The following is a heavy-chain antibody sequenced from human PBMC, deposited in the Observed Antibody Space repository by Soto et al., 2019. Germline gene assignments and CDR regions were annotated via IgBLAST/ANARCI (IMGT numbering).Heavy chain of an antibody. D-gene: IGHD2-15*01. Sequence: GGSLRLSCAASGFTVSSNYMSWVRQAPGKGLEWVSAISGSGGSTYYADSVKGRFTISRDNSKNTLYLQMNNLRAGDTALYYCAKGHDIVVVPTVDYWGQGTLVTVSS. V-gene: IGHV3-23*01. J-gene: IGHJ4*02. CDR3: AKGHDIVVVPTVDY. CDR1: GFTVSSNY. CDR2: ISGSGGST.